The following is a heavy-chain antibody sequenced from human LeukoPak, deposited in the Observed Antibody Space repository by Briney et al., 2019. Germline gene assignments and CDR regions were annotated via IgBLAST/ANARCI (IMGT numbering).Heavy chain of an antibody. D-gene: IGHD2-15*01. V-gene: IGHV3-30*18. J-gene: IGHJ4*02. CDR2: VSYDGSSK. CDR1: GFTFSSYD. CDR3: AKEDCSGGACYSLDY. Sequence: GGSLRLSCAASGFTFSSYDMHWVRQALGKGLEWVAVVSYDGSSKYYADAVKGRFTISRDNSKDTVYLQMNSLRAEDTAVYHCAKEDCSGGACYSLDYWGQGTLITVSS.